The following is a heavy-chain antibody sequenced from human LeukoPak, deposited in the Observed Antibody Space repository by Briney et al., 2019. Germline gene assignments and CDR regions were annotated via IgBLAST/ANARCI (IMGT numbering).Heavy chain of an antibody. CDR1: GFTFSSYW. CDR2: IKQDGSEK. D-gene: IGHD5-18*01. V-gene: IGHV3-7*03. J-gene: IGHJ4*02. Sequence: TGGSLRLSCAASGFTFSSYWMSWVRQAPGKGLEWVANIKQDGSEKCYVDSVKGRFTISRDNAKNSLYLQMNSLRAEDTAVYYCARDGASRYSYGLYYFDYWGQGTLVTVSS. CDR3: ARDGASRYSYGLYYFDY.